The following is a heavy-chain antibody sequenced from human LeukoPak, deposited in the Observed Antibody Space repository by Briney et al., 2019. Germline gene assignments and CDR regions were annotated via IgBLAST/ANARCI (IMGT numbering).Heavy chain of an antibody. D-gene: IGHD4/OR15-4a*01. CDR2: INWNGGST. Sequence: GGSLRLSRAASGFTFDDYGMSWVRQAPGKGLEWVSGINWNGGSTGYADSVKGRFTISRDNAKNSLYLQMNSLRAEDTALYYCARVVTYASNYYFDYWGQGTLVTVSS. V-gene: IGHV3-20*04. CDR1: GFTFDDYG. J-gene: IGHJ4*02. CDR3: ARVVTYASNYYFDY.